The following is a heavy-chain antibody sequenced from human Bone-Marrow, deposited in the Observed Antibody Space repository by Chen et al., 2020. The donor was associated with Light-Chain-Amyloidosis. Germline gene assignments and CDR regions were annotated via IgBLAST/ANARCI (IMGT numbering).Heavy chain of an antibody. CDR2: VWYDGSKK. J-gene: IGHJ2*01. CDR3: ARDRPKLGVWYFDL. V-gene: IGHV3-33*01. CDR1: GFLFNTYA. D-gene: IGHD7-27*01. Sequence: QVQLVEFGGGAVQPGKSLRLSCAASGFLFNTYAMHWVRQAPGKGLEWVATVWYDGSKKQYGDSVNGRFTISRDNSKNTIYLQMNNLTVEDTAVYFCARDRPKLGVWYFDLWGRGTLLTVSS.